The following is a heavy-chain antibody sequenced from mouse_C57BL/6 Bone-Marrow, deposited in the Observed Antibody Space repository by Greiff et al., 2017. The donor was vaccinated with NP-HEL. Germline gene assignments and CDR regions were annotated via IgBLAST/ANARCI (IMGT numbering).Heavy chain of an antibody. CDR1: GFTFSSYA. V-gene: IGHV5-4*01. J-gene: IGHJ4*01. CDR2: ISDGGSYT. Sequence: EVKLVESGGGLVRPGGSLKLSCAASGFTFSSYAMSWVRQTPEKRLEWVATISDGGSYTYYPDNVKGRFTISRDNAKNNLYLQMRHLKSKDTAMYYCARERITTPYYYAMDYWGQGTSVTVSS. CDR3: ARERITTPYYYAMDY. D-gene: IGHD2-4*01.